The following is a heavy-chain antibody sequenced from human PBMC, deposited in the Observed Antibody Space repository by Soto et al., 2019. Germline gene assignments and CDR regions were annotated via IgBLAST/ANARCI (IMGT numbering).Heavy chain of an antibody. CDR1: GFSFSSYR. CDR3: AREKKGISYYGMDV. D-gene: IGHD2-15*01. Sequence: LRLSCAASGFSFSSYRMHWVRQVPGKGPVWVSHINSDGSSISYADSVKGRFIISRDNAENTLDLQMNSLRAEDTAVYYCAREKKGISYYGMDVWGQGTTVTVSS. CDR2: INSDGSSI. J-gene: IGHJ6*02. V-gene: IGHV3-74*01.